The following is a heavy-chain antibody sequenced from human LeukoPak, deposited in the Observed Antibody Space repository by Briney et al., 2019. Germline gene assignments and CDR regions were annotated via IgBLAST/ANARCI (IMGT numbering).Heavy chain of an antibody. CDR1: GFTFSSYS. J-gene: IGHJ4*02. V-gene: IGHV3-21*01. Sequence: GGSLRLSCAASGFTFSSYSMNWVRQAPGKGLEWVSSISSSSSYIYYADSVKGRFTISRDNAKNSLYLQMNSLRAEDTAVYYCARAETTVTYFDYWGQGTLVTVSS. CDR2: ISSSSSYI. CDR3: ARAETTVTYFDY. D-gene: IGHD4-17*01.